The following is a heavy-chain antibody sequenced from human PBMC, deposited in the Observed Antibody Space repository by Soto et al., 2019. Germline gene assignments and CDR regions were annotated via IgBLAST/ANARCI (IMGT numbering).Heavy chain of an antibody. CDR1: GFTFSNYA. V-gene: IGHV3-30*01. J-gene: IGHJ6*02. CDR2: ISSDAKNE. Sequence: GGSLRLSCAASGFTFSNYALHWVRQAPGTGLEWVAVISSDAKNEYYADSVRGRFTIPRDNSENTLFPHMNSLRAEDTAVYFCARVQLAATIAFYGMDVWGRGTAVTVSS. CDR3: ARVQLAATIAFYGMDV. D-gene: IGHD2-15*01.